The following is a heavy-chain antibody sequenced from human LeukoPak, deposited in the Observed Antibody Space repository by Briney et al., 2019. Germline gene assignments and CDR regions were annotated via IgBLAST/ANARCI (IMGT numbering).Heavy chain of an antibody. CDR3: GRVRGYSYGPTGTEMYYFDY. D-gene: IGHD5-18*01. V-gene: IGHV1-69*06. Sequence: ASVKVSCTASGGTFSSYAISWVRQAPGQGLEWMGGIIPIFGTANYAQKFQGRVTITADKSTSTAYMELSSLRSEDTAVYYCGRVRGYSYGPTGTEMYYFDYWGQGTLVSVSS. J-gene: IGHJ4*02. CDR2: IIPIFGTA. CDR1: GGTFSSYA.